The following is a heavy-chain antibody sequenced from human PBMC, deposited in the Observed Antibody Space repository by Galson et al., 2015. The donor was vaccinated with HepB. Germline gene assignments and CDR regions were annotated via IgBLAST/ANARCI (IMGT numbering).Heavy chain of an antibody. Sequence: SVKVSCKASGYTFTSYYMHWVRQAPGQGLEWMGIINPSGGSTSYAQKFQGRVTMTRDTSTSTVYMELSSLRSEDTAVYYCARGSDRSGSFTEYGMDVWGQGTTVTVSS. CDR1: GYTFTSYY. V-gene: IGHV1-46*01. CDR3: ARGSDRSGSFTEYGMDV. CDR2: INPSGGST. J-gene: IGHJ6*02. D-gene: IGHD1-26*01.